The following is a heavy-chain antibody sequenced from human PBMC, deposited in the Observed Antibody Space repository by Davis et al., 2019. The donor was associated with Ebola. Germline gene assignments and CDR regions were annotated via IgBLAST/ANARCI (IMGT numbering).Heavy chain of an antibody. J-gene: IGHJ3*02. CDR2: IGGSSSYI. D-gene: IGHD3-22*01. V-gene: IGHV3-21*01. CDR1: GFTFSSYS. Sequence: GESLKISCAASGFTFSSYSMNWVRQAPGKGLEWVSSIGGSSSYIYYADSVKGRFTISRDNAKKSLYLQLNSLRADDTAMYYCARDYYDNSGDGFDIWGQGTMVTVSS. CDR3: ARDYYDNSGDGFDI.